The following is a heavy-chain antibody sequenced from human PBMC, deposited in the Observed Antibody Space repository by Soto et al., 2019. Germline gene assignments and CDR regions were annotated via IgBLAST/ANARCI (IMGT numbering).Heavy chain of an antibody. D-gene: IGHD1-26*01. J-gene: IGHJ5*02. CDR1: GGSISSYH. CDR3: ARSYSGTFYGYDT. Sequence: ASETLSLTCTVSGGSISSYHWIWIRQSPGKGLEWIGYVFYTGSTKYNPALKRRVTISVDTSKNQFSLKLSSVSAADTGLYYCARSYSGTFYGYDTWGQGILVTVSS. CDR2: VFYTGST. V-gene: IGHV4-59*01.